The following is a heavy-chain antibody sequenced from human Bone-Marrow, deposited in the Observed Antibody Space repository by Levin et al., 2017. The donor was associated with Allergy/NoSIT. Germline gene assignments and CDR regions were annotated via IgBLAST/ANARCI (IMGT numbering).Heavy chain of an antibody. CDR2: ISAYNVTP. J-gene: IGHJ5*02. V-gene: IGHV1-18*01. CDR3: ARDRGESYDFYSGYHWFDP. CDR1: GYSLGSYA. Sequence: ASVKVSCKASGYSLGSYAMTWVRQAPGQGLEWMGWISAYNVTPKYAQKFQGRVTMTTDTSTGTAYMELRSLRSDDTAVYYCARDRGESYDFYSGYHWFDPWGQGILVTVSS. D-gene: IGHD3-3*01.